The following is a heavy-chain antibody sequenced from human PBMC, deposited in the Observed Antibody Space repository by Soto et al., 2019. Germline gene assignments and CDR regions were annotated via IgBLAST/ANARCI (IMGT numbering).Heavy chain of an antibody. J-gene: IGHJ2*01. V-gene: IGHV3-48*02. D-gene: IGHD6-19*01. CDR3: ARASYSSGWTNCYFDL. CDR1: GCTFSSYQ. CDR2: ISSSNSAI. Sequence: PGGSLRLSCAASGCTFSSYQMNWGRPAPGKGLTRISYISSSNSAIYYAGSVKGRFTISRDNPKNSLYLQMNSLTDEDTAVSYCARASYSSGWTNCYFDLCGRGPLVNVSS.